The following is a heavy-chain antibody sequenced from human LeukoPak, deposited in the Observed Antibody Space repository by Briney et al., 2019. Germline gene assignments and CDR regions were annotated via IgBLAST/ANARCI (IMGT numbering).Heavy chain of an antibody. D-gene: IGHD6-19*01. CDR2: IYYSGST. CDR1: GGSISSYY. V-gene: IGHV4-59*04. J-gene: IGHJ4*02. CDR3: VCIAVAETDY. Sequence: SETLSLTCTVSGGSISSYYWTWIRQPPRKGLEWIGYIYYSGSTYYNPSLKSRVTISVDTSKNQFSLKLSSVTAADTAVYYCVCIAVAETDYWGQGTLVTVSS.